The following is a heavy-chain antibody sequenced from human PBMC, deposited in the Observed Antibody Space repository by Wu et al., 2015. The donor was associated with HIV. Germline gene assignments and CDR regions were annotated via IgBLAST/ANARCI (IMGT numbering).Heavy chain of an antibody. J-gene: IGHJ6*02. D-gene: IGHD3-10*01. V-gene: IGHV1-46*01. CDR2: INPTGGKI. CDR3: ARMVLTKSGQLNRGRRANYYYYYGMDV. Sequence: QVQLVQSGAEVKKPGASVKISCKASGHTFGNSYMHWVRQAPGHGPEWMGIINPTGGKISYAQKFQGRVTMTRDMSTSTFYMELNSLRSEDTAVYYCARMVLTKSGQLNRGRRANYYYYYGMDVVGPRDHGHRLL. CDR1: GHTFGNSY.